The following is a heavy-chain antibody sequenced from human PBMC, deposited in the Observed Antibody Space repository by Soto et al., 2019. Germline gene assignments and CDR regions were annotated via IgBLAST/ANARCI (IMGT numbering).Heavy chain of an antibody. CDR2: IYHSGST. CDR3: ARQNMGGSRGYYYYGMDV. CDR1: GGSISSGDYY. J-gene: IGHJ6*02. Sequence: SETLSLTCTVSGGSISSGDYYWSWIRQPPGKGLEWIGYIYHSGSTYYNPSLKSRVTISVDTSKNQFSLKLSSVTAADTAMYYCARQNMGGSRGYYYYGMDVWGQGTTVTVSS. V-gene: IGHV4-30-4*01. D-gene: IGHD1-26*01.